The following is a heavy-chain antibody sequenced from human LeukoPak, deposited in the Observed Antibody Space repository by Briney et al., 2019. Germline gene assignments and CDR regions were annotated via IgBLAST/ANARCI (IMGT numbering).Heavy chain of an antibody. D-gene: IGHD2-2*01. Sequence: PGGSLRLSCAASGLTFSSYAMSWVRLAPGKGLEWVSSISGSGGSTYYADSVKGRFTISRDNSKNTLYLQMNSLRAEDTAVYYCAKESYYCSSTSCYSDFGGQGTLVTVSS. CDR3: AKESYYCSSTSCYSDF. CDR1: GLTFSSYA. V-gene: IGHV3-23*01. CDR2: ISGSGGST. J-gene: IGHJ4*02.